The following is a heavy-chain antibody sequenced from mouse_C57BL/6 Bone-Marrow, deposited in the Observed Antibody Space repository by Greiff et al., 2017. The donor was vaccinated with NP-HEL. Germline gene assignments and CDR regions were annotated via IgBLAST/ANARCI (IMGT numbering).Heavy chain of an antibody. CDR1: GFSLTSYA. V-gene: IGHV2-9-1*01. CDR3: ATSSSYGWDGAYYYAMDY. J-gene: IGHJ4*01. Sequence: VKLMESGPGLVAPSQSLSITCTVSGFSLTSYAISWVRQPPGKGLEWLGVIWTGGGTNYNSALKSRLSISKDNSKSQVFLKMNSLQTDDTARYYCATSSSYGWDGAYYYAMDYWGQGTSVTVSS. CDR2: IWTGGGT. D-gene: IGHD1-1*01.